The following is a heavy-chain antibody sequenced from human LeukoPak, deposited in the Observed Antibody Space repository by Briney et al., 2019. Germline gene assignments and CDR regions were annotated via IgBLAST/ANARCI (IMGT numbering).Heavy chain of an antibody. CDR2: IKQDGSEK. V-gene: IGHV3-7*01. CDR3: AREGTRYYDFWSRYYGPFDY. CDR1: GFTFSSYW. J-gene: IGHJ4*02. Sequence: PVGSLRLSSAASGFTFSSYWMSWVRQAPGKGLEWVANIKQDGSEKYYVDSVKGRFTISRDNAKNSLYLQMNSLRAEDTAVYYCAREGTRYYDFWSRYYGPFDYWGQGTLVTVSS. D-gene: IGHD3-3*01.